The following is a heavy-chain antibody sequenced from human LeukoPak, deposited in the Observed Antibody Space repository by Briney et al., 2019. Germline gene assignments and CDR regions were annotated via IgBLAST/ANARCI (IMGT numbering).Heavy chain of an antibody. CDR1: GFPFSGDA. V-gene: IGHV3-30*04. CDR2: ISYDGSIK. CDR3: ARESGLSSSSRDVFDI. Sequence: GGSLRLSCADSGFPFSGDAMHWVRPALRKGLVWVSVISYDGSIKYYGDSVKGGFTISRDNSKNTLYLQMNSLRAEDTAVYYCARESGLSSSSRDVFDIWGQGTMVTVSP. J-gene: IGHJ3*02. D-gene: IGHD2-2*01.